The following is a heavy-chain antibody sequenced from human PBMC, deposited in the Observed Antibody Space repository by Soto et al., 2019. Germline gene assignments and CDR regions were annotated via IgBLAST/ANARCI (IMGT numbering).Heavy chain of an antibody. D-gene: IGHD3-10*01. CDR1: GYTFTNYG. J-gene: IGHJ4*02. CDR2: ISAYNGNI. CDR3: ARAGGSGSNADFDY. V-gene: IGHV1-18*01. Sequence: QVQLVQSGAEVKKPGASVKVSCKASGYTFTNYGISWVRQAPGQGLEWMGWISAYNGNINYAQKFQGRVTMTTETSTNTAYVGVRSLRSDDTAVYYCARAGGSGSNADFDYWCQGTPVTVSS.